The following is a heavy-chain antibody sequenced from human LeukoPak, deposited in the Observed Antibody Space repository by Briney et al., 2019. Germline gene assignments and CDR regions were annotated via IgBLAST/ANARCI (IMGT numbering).Heavy chain of an antibody. CDR3: VKMGNPAAVTTDY. J-gene: IGHJ4*02. Sequence: PSETLSLTCTVSGGSISSYYWSWIRQPPGKGLEWIGYIYYSGSTNYNPSLKSRVTISVDTSKNQFSLKLSSVTAADMAIYYCVKMGNPAAVTTDYWGQGTLVTVSS. CDR2: IYYSGST. CDR1: GGSISSYY. D-gene: IGHD4-17*01. V-gene: IGHV4-59*08.